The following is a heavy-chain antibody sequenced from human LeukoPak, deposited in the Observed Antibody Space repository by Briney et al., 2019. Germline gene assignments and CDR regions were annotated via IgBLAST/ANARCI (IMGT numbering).Heavy chain of an antibody. CDR3: ARDRWFGESLPAHFEY. J-gene: IGHJ4*02. Sequence: GGSLRLSCVASGFAFRNYWMYWVRQGPGKGLEWISYISGNSTTIYYADSVKGRFTISRDNAKNSLYLQMNSLRAEDTAFYYCARDRWFGESLPAHFEYWGQGTLVTVSS. V-gene: IGHV3-48*01. CDR2: ISGNSTTI. D-gene: IGHD3-10*01. CDR1: GFAFRNYW.